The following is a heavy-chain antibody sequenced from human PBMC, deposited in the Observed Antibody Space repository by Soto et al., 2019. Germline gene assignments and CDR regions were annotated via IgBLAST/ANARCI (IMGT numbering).Heavy chain of an antibody. CDR1: GYTFTSYA. Sequence: QVQLVQSGAEVKTPGASVKVSCKASGYTFTSYAMHWVRQAPGQRLEWMGWINAGNGNTKYSQKFQGRVTITRDTSASTAYMELSSLRSEDTAVYYCARERDIVVVVAATPVFDPWGQGTLVTVSS. J-gene: IGHJ5*02. CDR2: INAGNGNT. V-gene: IGHV1-3*01. CDR3: ARERDIVVVVAATPVFDP. D-gene: IGHD2-15*01.